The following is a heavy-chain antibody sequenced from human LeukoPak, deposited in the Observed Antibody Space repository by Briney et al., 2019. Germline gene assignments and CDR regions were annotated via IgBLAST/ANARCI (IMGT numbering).Heavy chain of an antibody. CDR1: GFTFSSYA. CDR2: ISSNGGST. D-gene: IGHD6-13*01. J-gene: IGHJ4*02. CDR3: VKEVGLSHSSSSWGYFDY. Sequence: PGGSLRLSCSASGFTFSSYAMHWVRQAPGKGLEYVSAISSNGGSTYYADSMKGRFTISRDNSKNTLYLQMSSLRAEDTAVYYCVKEVGLSHSSSSWGYFDYWGQGTLVTVSS. V-gene: IGHV3-64D*06.